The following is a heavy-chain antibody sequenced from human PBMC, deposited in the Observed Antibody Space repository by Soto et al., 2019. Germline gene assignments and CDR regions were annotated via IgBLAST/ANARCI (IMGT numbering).Heavy chain of an antibody. J-gene: IGHJ4*02. V-gene: IGHV4-30-2*01. CDR1: GGSISSGGYS. Sequence: SETLSLTCAVSGGSISSGGYSWSWIRQPPGKGLEWIAYIYHSGSTYYNPSLKSRVTISVDRSKNQFSLKLSSVTAADTAVYYCARVPDLWGQGTLVTVSS. CDR2: IYHSGST. CDR3: ARVPDL.